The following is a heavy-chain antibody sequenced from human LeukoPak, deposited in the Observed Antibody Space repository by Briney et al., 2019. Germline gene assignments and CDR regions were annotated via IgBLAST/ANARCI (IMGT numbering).Heavy chain of an antibody. J-gene: IGHJ4*02. Sequence: RASVKVSCKASGYTFTGYYMHWVRQAPGQGLEWMGWINPNSGGTNYAQKFQGRVTMTRDTSISTAYMELSRLRSDDTAVYYCARVSGYCSSTSCYTKYTFDYWGQGTLVTVSS. CDR1: GYTFTGYY. D-gene: IGHD2-2*02. CDR2: INPNSGGT. V-gene: IGHV1-2*02. CDR3: ARVSGYCSSTSCYTKYTFDY.